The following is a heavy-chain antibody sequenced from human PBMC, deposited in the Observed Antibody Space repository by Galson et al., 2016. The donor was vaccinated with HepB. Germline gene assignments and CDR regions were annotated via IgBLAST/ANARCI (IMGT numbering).Heavy chain of an antibody. CDR1: GFTFGDYY. Sequence: SLRLSCAASGFTFGDYYLMWIRQAPGKGLEWVSYITTTDYTNYADSVRDRFIISRDNARNSVYLQMNDLRAEDTAMYYCARGGLGTLLCNFWGQGTPVTVSS. V-gene: IGHV3-11*06. CDR3: ARGGLGTLLCNF. D-gene: IGHD1-1*01. CDR2: ITTTDYT. J-gene: IGHJ4*02.